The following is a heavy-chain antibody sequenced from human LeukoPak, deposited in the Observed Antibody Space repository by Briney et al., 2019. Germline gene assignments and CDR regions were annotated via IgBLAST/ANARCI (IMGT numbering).Heavy chain of an antibody. CDR3: ASDDRGKSDY. J-gene: IGHJ4*02. CDR2: IYYSGST. D-gene: IGHD3-16*01. Sequence: KPSETLSLTCTVSGGSISSYYWSWIRQPPGKGLEWIGYIYYSGSTNYNPSLKSRVTISVDTSKNQFSLKLSSVTAADTAVYYCASDDRGKSDYWGQGTLVTVSS. CDR1: GGSISSYY. V-gene: IGHV4-59*12.